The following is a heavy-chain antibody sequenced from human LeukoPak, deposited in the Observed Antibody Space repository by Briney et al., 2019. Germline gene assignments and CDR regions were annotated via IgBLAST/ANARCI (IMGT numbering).Heavy chain of an antibody. J-gene: IGHJ4*02. D-gene: IGHD3-10*01. CDR1: GFTFSSYA. CDR3: AKLSLSGRSQSADY. CDR2: ISGSGGST. V-gene: IGHV3-23*01. Sequence: GGSLRLSCAASGFTFSSYAMSWVRQAPGKGLEWVSAISGSGGSTYYADSVKGRFTISSDNSKNTLFLQMNSLRAEDTAVYYCAKLSLSGRSQSADYWGQGTLVTVSS.